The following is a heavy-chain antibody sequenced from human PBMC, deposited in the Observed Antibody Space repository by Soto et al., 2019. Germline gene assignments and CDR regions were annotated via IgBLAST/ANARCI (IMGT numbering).Heavy chain of an antibody. CDR1: GGSFSGYY. CDR3: ARGPRIRPQGYYYDSSGYHDY. CDR2: VNHSGST. J-gene: IGHJ4*02. V-gene: IGHV4-34*01. D-gene: IGHD3-22*01. Sequence: SETLSLTCAVYGGSFSGYYWSWIRQPPGKGLEWIGEVNHSGSTNYNPSLKSRVTISVDTSKNQFSLKLSSVTAADTAVYYCARGPRIRPQGYYYDSSGYHDYWGQGTLVTVSS.